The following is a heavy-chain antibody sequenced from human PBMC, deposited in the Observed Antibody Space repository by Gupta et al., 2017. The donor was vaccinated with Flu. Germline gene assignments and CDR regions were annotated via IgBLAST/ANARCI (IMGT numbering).Heavy chain of an antibody. V-gene: IGHV3-7*01. CDR2: IKQDGSEK. D-gene: IGHD2-15*01. J-gene: IGHJ4*02. Sequence: PGKGLEWVANIKQDGSEKYYVDSVKGRFTISRDNAKNSLYLQMNSLRAEDTAVYYCARVRPGRILSRAAFDYWGQGTLVTVSS. CDR3: ARVRPGRILSRAAFDY.